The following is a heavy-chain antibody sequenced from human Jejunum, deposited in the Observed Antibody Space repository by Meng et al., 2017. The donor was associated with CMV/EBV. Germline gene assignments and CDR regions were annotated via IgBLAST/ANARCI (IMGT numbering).Heavy chain of an antibody. J-gene: IGHJ4*02. Sequence: KTSGGTFTSYAISGVRQGPGQGLEWLGGILPIFRTPNDAQKFQGRVTVSTDASASTTYMELSSLTSEDTAVYFCAGIPEANSGYLSIWGQGTLVTVSS. CDR3: AGIPEANSGYLSI. D-gene: IGHD3-22*01. CDR1: GGTFTSYA. V-gene: IGHV1-69*05. CDR2: ILPIFRTP.